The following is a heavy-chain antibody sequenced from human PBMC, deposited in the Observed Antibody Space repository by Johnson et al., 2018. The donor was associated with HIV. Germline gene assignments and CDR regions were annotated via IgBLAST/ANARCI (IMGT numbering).Heavy chain of an antibody. CDR2: ISNNGGST. V-gene: IGHV3-64*01. D-gene: IGHD3-22*01. CDR1: GFTFSTYA. J-gene: IGHJ3*02. Sequence: VQLVESGGGLVQTGGSLRLSCAASGFTFSTYAIHWVRQAPGKGLEYVSAISNNGGSTYYANSVKGRFTISRDNSKNTLYLQMGSLGAEDMAGYYCARRFYDSRGAGFDIWGQGTMVTVSS. CDR3: ARRFYDSRGAGFDI.